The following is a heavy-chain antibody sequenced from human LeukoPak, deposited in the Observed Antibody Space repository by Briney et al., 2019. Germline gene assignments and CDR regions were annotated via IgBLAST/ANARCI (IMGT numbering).Heavy chain of an antibody. CDR3: ARSSYAVYYYDSSGYYPFDY. V-gene: IGHV4-34*01. CDR1: GGSFSGYY. J-gene: IGHJ4*02. Sequence: SETLSLTCAVYGGSFSGYYWSWIRQPPGKGLEWIGEINHSGSTNYNPSLKSRVTISVDTSKNQFSLKLSSVSAADTAVYYCARSSYAVYYYDSSGYYPFDYWGQGTLVTVSS. CDR2: INHSGST. D-gene: IGHD3-22*01.